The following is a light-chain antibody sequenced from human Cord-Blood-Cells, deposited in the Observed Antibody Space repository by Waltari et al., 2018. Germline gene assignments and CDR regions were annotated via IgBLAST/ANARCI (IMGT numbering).Light chain of an antibody. CDR3: QQSYSTPLT. CDR2: AAS. CDR1: QSISSY. V-gene: IGKV1-39*01. Sequence: DIQLTQSPSSLSASVEDRVTITCRASQSISSYLNWYHQKPGKAPKLLIYAASSLQSGVPSRFSGSGSGTDFTLTISSLQPEDFATYYCQQSYSTPLTFGGGTKVEIK. J-gene: IGKJ4*01.